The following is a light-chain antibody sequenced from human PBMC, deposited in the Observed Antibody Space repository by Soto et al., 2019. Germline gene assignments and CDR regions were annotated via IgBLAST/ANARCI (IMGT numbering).Light chain of an antibody. CDR1: SSDVGGSNF. V-gene: IGLV2-14*03. Sequence: QSALTRPASVSDSPGQSITISCTGTSSDVGGSNFVSWYQQHPGKPPKLIIYDVANRPSGVSNRFSGSKSGSTASLIISRLQTEDEADYYCVSYTSSTTYVFGTGTRSPS. CDR2: DVA. CDR3: VSYTSSTTYV. J-gene: IGLJ1*01.